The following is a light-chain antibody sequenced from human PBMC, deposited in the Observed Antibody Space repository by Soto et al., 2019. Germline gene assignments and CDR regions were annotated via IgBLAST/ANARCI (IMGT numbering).Light chain of an antibody. CDR3: QQYGSSPLT. CDR2: DAS. CDR1: QTVRNNY. J-gene: IGKJ5*01. Sequence: EIVLTQSPGTLSLSPGERATLSCRASQTVRNNYLAWYQQKPGQAPRLLIYDASSRATSIPDRFSGGGSGTDFTLTISRLEPEDFAVYYCQQYGSSPLTFGGGNDWRL. V-gene: IGKV3-20*01.